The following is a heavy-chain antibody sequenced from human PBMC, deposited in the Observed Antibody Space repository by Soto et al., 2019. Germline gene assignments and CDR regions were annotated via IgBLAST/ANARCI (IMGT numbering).Heavy chain of an antibody. CDR1: GFTFTSSA. CDR2: IVVGSGNT. Sequence: ASVKVSCKASGFTFTSSAVQWVRQARGQRLEWIGWIVVGSGNTNYAQKFQERVTITRDMSTSTAYMELSSLRSEDMAVYYCAADPAVAGSFDYWGQGTLVTVSS. CDR3: AADPAVAGSFDY. D-gene: IGHD6-19*01. V-gene: IGHV1-58*01. J-gene: IGHJ4*02.